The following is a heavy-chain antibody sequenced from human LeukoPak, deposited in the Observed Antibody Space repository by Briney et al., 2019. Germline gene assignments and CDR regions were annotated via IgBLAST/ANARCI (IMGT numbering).Heavy chain of an antibody. V-gene: IGHV4-59*08. Sequence: PLETLCLTCTVSGGSISSYYWSWIRQPPGKGLEWIGYIYYSGTTNYNPSLKSRVTISVDTSKNQFSLKLSSVTAADTAVYYCARLGGLRAAAGTIYYYGMDVCGQRAPFAASS. CDR2: IYYSGTT. J-gene: IGHJ6*02. D-gene: IGHD6-13*01. CDR3: ARLGGLRAAAGTIYYYGMDV. CDR1: GGSISSYY.